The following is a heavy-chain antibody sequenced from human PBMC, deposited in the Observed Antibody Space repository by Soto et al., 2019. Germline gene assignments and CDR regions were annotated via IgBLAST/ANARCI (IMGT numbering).Heavy chain of an antibody. Sequence: ASVNVSCKTSGYTFTEFDINWVRQAPGQGLEWMGWMNTNTGNTGYAQKFQGRVTMTRDTSISTAYMELRRLRSEDTAVYYCARVLRFFGGHAGYWGQGTLVTVSS. V-gene: IGHV1-8*01. CDR2: MNTNTGNT. CDR1: GYTFTEFD. D-gene: IGHD3-3*01. CDR3: ARVLRFFGGHAGY. J-gene: IGHJ4*02.